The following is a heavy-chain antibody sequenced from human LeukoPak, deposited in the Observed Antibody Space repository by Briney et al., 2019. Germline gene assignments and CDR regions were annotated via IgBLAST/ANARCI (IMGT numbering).Heavy chain of an antibody. CDR1: GFTFSSYS. Sequence: GGSLRLSCAASGFTFSSYSMHWVRQAPGKGLEWVSYISSSSSTIYYADSVKGRFTISRDNSKNTLYLQMNTLRAEDTAVYYCAKASRFGYSYGPREYFYYMGVWGKGTTVTISS. J-gene: IGHJ6*03. D-gene: IGHD5-18*01. CDR2: ISSSSSTI. CDR3: AKASRFGYSYGPREYFYYMGV. V-gene: IGHV3-48*01.